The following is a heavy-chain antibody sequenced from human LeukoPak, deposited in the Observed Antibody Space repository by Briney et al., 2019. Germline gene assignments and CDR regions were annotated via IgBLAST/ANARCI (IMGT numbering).Heavy chain of an antibody. J-gene: IGHJ4*02. CDR2: ISYDGSNK. D-gene: IGHD2-15*01. Sequence: GGSLRLSCAASGFTFSTYAMHWVRQAPGKGLEWVAAISYDGSNKNYADSVKGRFTISRDNSKNTLYLQMNSLRAEDTAVYYCARLCSGGSCYSFDYWGQGTLVTVSS. V-gene: IGHV3-30*04. CDR1: GFTFSTYA. CDR3: ARLCSGGSCYSFDY.